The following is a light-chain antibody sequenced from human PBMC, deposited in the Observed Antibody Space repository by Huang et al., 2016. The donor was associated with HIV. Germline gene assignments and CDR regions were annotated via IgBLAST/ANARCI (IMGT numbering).Light chain of an antibody. CDR1: QILLHTNAYNY. V-gene: IGKV2-28*01. CDR3: MEALKTPYT. Sequence: DIVMIQSPLSLPVTPGEPASISCRSSQILLHTNAYNYVDWYLQKPGQSPQLLIYLGSSRASGVPDRFSGGGSGTRFSLNISRVEAEDAGIYYCMEALKTPYTFGQGTKLEIK. CDR2: LGS. J-gene: IGKJ2*01.